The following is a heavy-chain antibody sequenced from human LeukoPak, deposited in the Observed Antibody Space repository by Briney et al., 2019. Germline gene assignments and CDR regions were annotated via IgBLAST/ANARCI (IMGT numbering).Heavy chain of an antibody. V-gene: IGHV4-59*01. CDR1: GGSISSYY. Sequence: SETLSLTCTVSGGSISSYYWSRIRQPPGKGLEWIGYIYYSGSTNYNPSLKSRVTISVDTSKNQFSLKLSSVTAADTAVYYCARDRGSYVAFDIWGQGTMVTVSS. J-gene: IGHJ3*02. CDR3: ARDRGSYVAFDI. CDR2: IYYSGST. D-gene: IGHD1-26*01.